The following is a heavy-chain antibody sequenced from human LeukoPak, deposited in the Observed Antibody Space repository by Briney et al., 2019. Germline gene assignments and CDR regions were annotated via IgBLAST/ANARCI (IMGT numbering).Heavy chain of an antibody. CDR2: IIPIFGTA. Sequence: SVKVSCKASGGTFSNYAISWVRQAPGQGLEWMGGIIPIFGTANYAQKFQGRVTITTDESTSTAYMELSSLRSEDTAVYYCASTSPRGDSSGYYYVDWGQGTLVTVSS. V-gene: IGHV1-69*05. CDR3: ASTSPRGDSSGYYYVD. CDR1: GGTFSNYA. J-gene: IGHJ4*02. D-gene: IGHD3-22*01.